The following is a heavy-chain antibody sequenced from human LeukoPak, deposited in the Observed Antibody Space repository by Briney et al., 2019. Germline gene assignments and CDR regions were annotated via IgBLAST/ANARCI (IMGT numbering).Heavy chain of an antibody. D-gene: IGHD1-26*01. J-gene: IGHJ5*02. CDR3: ARVYSGSYYWFDP. V-gene: IGHV5-51*01. CDR1: GYSFTSYW. CDR2: IYPGDSDT. Sequence: GESLKISCKGSGYSFTSYWIGWVRQMPGKGREWMGIIYPGDSDTRYSPSFQGQVTISADKSISTAYLQWSSLKASDTAIYYCARVYSGSYYWFDPWGQGTLVTVSS.